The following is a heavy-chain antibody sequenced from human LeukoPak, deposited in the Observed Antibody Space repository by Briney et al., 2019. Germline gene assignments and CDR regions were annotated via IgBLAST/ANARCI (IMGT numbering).Heavy chain of an antibody. CDR3: ARARPYYYDSSGYPFDY. D-gene: IGHD3-22*01. J-gene: IGHJ4*02. CDR1: GYTFTSYA. Sequence: ASVKVSCKASGYTFTSYAMHWVRQAPGQRLEWMGWINAGNGNTKYSQKFQGRVTITRDTSASTAYMELSSLRSEDTAVYYCARARPYYYDSSGYPFDYWGQGTLVTVSS. V-gene: IGHV1-3*01. CDR2: INAGNGNT.